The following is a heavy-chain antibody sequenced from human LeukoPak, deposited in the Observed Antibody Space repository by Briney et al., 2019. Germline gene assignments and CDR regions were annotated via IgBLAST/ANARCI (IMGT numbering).Heavy chain of an antibody. D-gene: IGHD6-13*01. J-gene: IGHJ5*02. CDR1: GFTVSSNY. V-gene: IGHV3-53*01. CDR3: ARSPYSSSWYPWFDP. CDR2: IYSGGST. Sequence: KPGGSLRLSCAASGFTVSSNYMSWVRQAPGKGLEWVSVIYSGGSTNYADSVKGRFTISRDNSKNTLYLQMNSLRAEDTAVYYCARSPYSSSWYPWFDPWGQGTLVTVSS.